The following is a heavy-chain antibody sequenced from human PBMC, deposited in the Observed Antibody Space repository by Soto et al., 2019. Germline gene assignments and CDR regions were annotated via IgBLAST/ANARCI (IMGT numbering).Heavy chain of an antibody. V-gene: IGHV3-30*18. CDR1: GFTFSSYG. J-gene: IGHJ4*02. D-gene: IGHD6-6*01. CDR3: AKGPFDIAARPDFDY. CDR2: ISYDGSNK. Sequence: GGSLRLSCAASGFTFSSYGMHWVRQAPGKGLEWVAVISYDGSNKYYADSVKGRFTISRDNSKNTLYLQMNSLRAEDTAVYYCAKGPFDIAARPDFDYWGQGTLVTVSS.